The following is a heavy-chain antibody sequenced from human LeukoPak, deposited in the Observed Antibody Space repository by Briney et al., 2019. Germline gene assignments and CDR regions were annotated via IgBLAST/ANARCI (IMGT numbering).Heavy chain of an antibody. V-gene: IGHV1-2*02. CDR2: INPNSGGT. J-gene: IGHJ4*02. CDR3: ARTVGGAFYYYDSSGYYPFDY. CDR1: GYTFTGYY. Sequence: ASVKVSCKASGYTFTGYYMHWVRQAPGLGLEWMGWINPNSGGTNYAQKFQGRVTMTRDTSISTAYMELSRLRSDDTAVYYCARTVGGAFYYYDSSGYYPFDYWGQGTLVTVSS. D-gene: IGHD3-22*01.